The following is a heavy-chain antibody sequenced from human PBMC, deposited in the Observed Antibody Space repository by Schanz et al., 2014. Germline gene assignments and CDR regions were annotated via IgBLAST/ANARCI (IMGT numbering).Heavy chain of an antibody. CDR2: ISGGGGGYR. D-gene: IGHD5-12*01. CDR3: AKDGVEAVATV. V-gene: IGHV3-23*01. Sequence: EVQLLESGGGLVQPGGSLRLSCAVSGFTFSSYAMSWVRQAPGKGLEWVSTISGGGGGYRPYADSVKGRFTISRDNSKNTLFLQMNSLRAEDTAVYYCAKDGVEAVATVWGQGILVTVSS. CDR1: GFTFSSYA. J-gene: IGHJ4*02.